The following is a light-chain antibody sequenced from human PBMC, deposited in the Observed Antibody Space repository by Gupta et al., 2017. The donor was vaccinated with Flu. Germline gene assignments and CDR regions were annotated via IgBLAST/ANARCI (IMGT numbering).Light chain of an antibody. V-gene: IGLV1-47*01. CDR3: ATWDDSRSSPA. Sequence: SSNISGNYVYWYQQLPGAAPNLLIYRNDQQPSGVPDRGSGSKSGTSAALAISRLQSEDEADFYCATWDDSRSSPAFGGGTKLTVL. CDR2: RND. CDR1: SSNISGNY. J-gene: IGLJ3*02.